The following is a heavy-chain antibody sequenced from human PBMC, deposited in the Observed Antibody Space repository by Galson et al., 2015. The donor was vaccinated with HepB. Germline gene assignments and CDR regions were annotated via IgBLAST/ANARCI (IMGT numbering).Heavy chain of an antibody. CDR1: GYSFTSYW. CDR2: IYPGDSDT. Sequence: QSGAEVKKPGESLKISCKGSGYSFTSYWIGWVRQMPGKGLEWMGIIYPGDSDTRYSPSFQGQVTISADKSISTAYLQWSSLKASDTAMYYCARHWGGLAARLGSYDILTGYYYYYYGMDVWCQGTTVTVSS. J-gene: IGHJ6*02. D-gene: IGHD3-9*01. CDR3: ARHWGGLAARLGSYDILTGYYYYYYGMDV. V-gene: IGHV5-51*01.